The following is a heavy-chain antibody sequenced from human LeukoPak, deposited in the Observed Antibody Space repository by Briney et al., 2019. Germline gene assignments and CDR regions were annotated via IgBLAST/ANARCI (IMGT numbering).Heavy chain of an antibody. CDR2: IGGRDGST. D-gene: IGHD3-10*01. Sequence: GGSLRHPCAASGFTLISHGMRWVRPAPGKGLEWVSAIGGRDGSTYYADSVKGRFTISRDNSKNTLYVQMISLRAEDTAVYYCAKGHYYGSGSLDYWGQGTLVTVSS. CDR3: AKGHYYGSGSLDY. CDR1: GFTLISHG. J-gene: IGHJ4*02. V-gene: IGHV3-23*01.